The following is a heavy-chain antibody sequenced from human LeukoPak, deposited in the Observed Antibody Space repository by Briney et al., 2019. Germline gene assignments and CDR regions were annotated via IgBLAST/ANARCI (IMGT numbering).Heavy chain of an antibody. D-gene: IGHD3-22*01. V-gene: IGHV4-30-4*08. Sequence: PSQTLSLTCTVSGDSISSGDYYWGWIRQPPGKDLEWIGYIYNSGSTYYNPSLKSRVTISVDTSKNQFSLRLSSVTAADTAIYYCARGTGSSGYPFDSWGQGTLVTVSS. CDR1: GDSISSGDYY. CDR2: IYNSGST. J-gene: IGHJ4*02. CDR3: ARGTGSSGYPFDS.